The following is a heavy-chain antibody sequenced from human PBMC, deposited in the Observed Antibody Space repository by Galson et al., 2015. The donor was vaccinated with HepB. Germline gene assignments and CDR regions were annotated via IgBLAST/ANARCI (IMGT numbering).Heavy chain of an antibody. J-gene: IGHJ5*02. D-gene: IGHD2-2*01. CDR2: IYPGDSDT. CDR1: GSSFTNYW. V-gene: IGHV5-51*03. CDR3: ATHSLVVPAAMRLGS. Sequence: QSGAEVKKPGESLKISCKGSGSSFTNYWIGWVRQMPGKGLEWMGIIYPGDSDTRYSPSFQGQVTISADKSINTAYLQWSSLKASDSAMYYCATHSLVVPAAMRLGSWGQGTLVTVSS.